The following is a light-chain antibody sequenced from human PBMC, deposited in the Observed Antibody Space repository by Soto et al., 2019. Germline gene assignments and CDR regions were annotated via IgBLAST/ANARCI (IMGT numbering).Light chain of an antibody. V-gene: IGKV3-15*01. Sequence: AGSQSAATLSVSPGQTATLSCRASQSVSTDLAWYQQRPCQATRLLIYGASTRASGIPARFRGSGSGRELRLTVRGLQSEDFETYYCQQYNTWHPELAFGRGTKVEIK. CDR1: QSVSTD. J-gene: IGKJ1*01. CDR3: QQYNTWHPELA. CDR2: GAS.